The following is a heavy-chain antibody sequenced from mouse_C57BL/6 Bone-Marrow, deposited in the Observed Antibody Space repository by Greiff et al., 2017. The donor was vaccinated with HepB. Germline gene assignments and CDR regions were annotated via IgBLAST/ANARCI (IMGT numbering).Heavy chain of an antibody. CDR1: GFTFSSYG. J-gene: IGHJ3*01. CDR3: ARHGPYYYGSRRGFAY. Sequence: DVQLVESGGDLVKPGGSLKLSCAASGFTFSSYGMSWVRQTPDKRLEWVATISSGGSYTYYPDSVKGRFTISRDNAKNTLYLQMSSLKSEDTAMYYCARHGPYYYGSRRGFAYWGQGTLVTVSA. D-gene: IGHD1-1*01. V-gene: IGHV5-6*01. CDR2: ISSGGSYT.